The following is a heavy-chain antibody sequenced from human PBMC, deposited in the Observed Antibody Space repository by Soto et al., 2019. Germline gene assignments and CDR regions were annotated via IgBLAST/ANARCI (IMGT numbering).Heavy chain of an antibody. Sequence: QITLKESGPTLVKPTQTLTLTFTFSGFSLTTRPVGLGWFRQPPGQALERLALIYWYDDKRYNPSLKTRVTITKNTSKNKVVLTMTNMDTVDTATNYSANSPLYNSAGNEGTFDYWGQAALVTVSS. D-gene: IGHD6-19*01. CDR2: IYWYDDK. CDR3: ANSPLYNSAGNEGTFDY. J-gene: IGHJ4*02. CDR1: GFSLTTRPVG. V-gene: IGHV2-5*01.